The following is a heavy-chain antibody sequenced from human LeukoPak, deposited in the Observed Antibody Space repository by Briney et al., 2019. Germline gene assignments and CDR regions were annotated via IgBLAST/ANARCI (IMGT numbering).Heavy chain of an antibody. CDR2: VTFHGEIP. J-gene: IGHJ6*03. V-gene: IGHV3-23*01. CDR1: AFTFRGFI. D-gene: IGHD7-27*01. Sequence: PGGPLRLSCAASAFTFRGFIVHWVRQAPGKGLEWVSSVTFHGEIPYYTGSVMGRFTISRDNARNTVSLQMSSLSAEDTAIYYCARRGDQGYMDVWGKGATVIVSS. CDR3: ARRGDQGYMDV.